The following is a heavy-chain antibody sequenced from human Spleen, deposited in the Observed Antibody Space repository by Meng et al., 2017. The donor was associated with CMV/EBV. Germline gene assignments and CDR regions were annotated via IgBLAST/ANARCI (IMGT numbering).Heavy chain of an antibody. CDR2: INYSGST. J-gene: IGHJ5*02. CDR3: ARTAGTWWFDP. D-gene: IGHD6-13*01. Sequence: CTVYGGSFSSGDYCWSWIRQPPGKGLEWIGYINYSGSTHYSPSLKSRVTISLDTSKNHFSLRLSAVAAADTAVYYCARTAGTWWFDPWGQGALVTVSS. CDR1: GGSFSSGDYC. V-gene: IGHV4-30-4*08.